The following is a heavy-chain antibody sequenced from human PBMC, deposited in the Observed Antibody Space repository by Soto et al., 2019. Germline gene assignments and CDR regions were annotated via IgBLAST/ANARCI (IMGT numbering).Heavy chain of an antibody. D-gene: IGHD2-15*01. CDR2: IYYSGST. V-gene: IGHV4-30-4*01. CDR1: GGSISSGDYY. CDR3: ARVGYCSGGSCYLWGPFDY. J-gene: IGHJ4*02. Sequence: PSETLSLTCTVSGGSISSGDYYWSWIRQPPGKGLEWIGYIYYSGSTYYNPSLKSRVTISVDTSKNQFSLKLSSVTAADTAVYYSARVGYCSGGSCYLWGPFDYWGKGTLVPVSS.